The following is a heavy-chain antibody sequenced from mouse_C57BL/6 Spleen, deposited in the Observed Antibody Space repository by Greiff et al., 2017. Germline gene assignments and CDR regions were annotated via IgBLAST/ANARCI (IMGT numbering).Heavy chain of an antibody. CDR2: ISSGSSTV. CDR1: GFTFRDYG. J-gene: IGHJ4*01. V-gene: IGHV5-17*01. Sequence: EVKVVASGGGLVKPGGSLILSCAASGFTFRDYGLHWVRQAPEQGLEWVAYISSGSSTVSYADTVKGRFIIPRDNAKNTLFLQMTSLRSEDTAMYYCTRRRGIDYAMDYWGQGTSVTVAS. CDR3: TRRRGIDYAMDY.